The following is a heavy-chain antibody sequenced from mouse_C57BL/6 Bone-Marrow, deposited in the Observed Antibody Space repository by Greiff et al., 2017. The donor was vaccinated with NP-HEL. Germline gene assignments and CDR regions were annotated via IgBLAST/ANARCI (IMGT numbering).Heavy chain of an antibody. CDR1: GYTFTSYW. CDR2: IDPSDSYT. Sequence: QVQLQQPGAELVMPGASVKLSCKASGYTFTSYWMHWVEQRPGQGLEWIGEIDPSDSYTNYNQKFKGKSTLTVDKSSSTAYMQLSSLTSEDSAVYYCAREDYYAPYYFDYWGQGTTLTVSS. V-gene: IGHV1-69*01. J-gene: IGHJ2*01. CDR3: AREDYYAPYYFDY. D-gene: IGHD1-1*01.